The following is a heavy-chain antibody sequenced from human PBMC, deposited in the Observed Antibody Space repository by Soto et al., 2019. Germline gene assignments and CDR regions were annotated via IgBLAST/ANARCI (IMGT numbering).Heavy chain of an antibody. J-gene: IGHJ4*02. D-gene: IGHD3-10*01. CDR2: ISSSGSTI. CDR3: ARAPLWFGEFYY. Sequence: GGSLRLSCAASGFTFSSYAMSWVRQAPGKGLEWVSAISSSGSTIYYADSVKGRFTISRDNAKNSLYLQMNSLRAEDTAVYYCARAPLWFGEFYYWGQGTLVTVSS. CDR1: GFTFSSYA. V-gene: IGHV3-48*03.